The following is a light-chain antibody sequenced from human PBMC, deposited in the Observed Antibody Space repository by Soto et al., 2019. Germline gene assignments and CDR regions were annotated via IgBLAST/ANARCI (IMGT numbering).Light chain of an antibody. J-gene: IGKJ5*01. V-gene: IGKV3-15*01. CDR2: DAS. CDR3: QQYTNWPPIT. Sequence: EVLMTQSPATLSVSQGERVILSCRASQRISNDLAWYQQKAGQAPRLLIYDASTRATGIPARFSGSGSGTEFTLTISNLQSEDFAVYYCQQYTNWPPITFGQGTRLEI. CDR1: QRISND.